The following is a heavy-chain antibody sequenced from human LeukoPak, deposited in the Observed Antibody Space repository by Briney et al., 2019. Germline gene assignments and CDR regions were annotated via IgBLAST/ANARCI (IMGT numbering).Heavy chain of an antibody. V-gene: IGHV3-33*01. J-gene: IGHJ4*02. D-gene: IGHD1-26*01. CDR1: GVSFSGYA. CDR2: IKYDASDE. CDR3: ARGQSVGWEIGVCDS. Sequence: PGGSLRLSCAVSGVSFSGYAMHWVRQAPGKGLEWVGLIKYDASDEYYADSVKGRFTISRDDSRNTLYLQMTSLRAEDTAVYYCARGQSVGWEIGVCDSWGQGSLVTVAS.